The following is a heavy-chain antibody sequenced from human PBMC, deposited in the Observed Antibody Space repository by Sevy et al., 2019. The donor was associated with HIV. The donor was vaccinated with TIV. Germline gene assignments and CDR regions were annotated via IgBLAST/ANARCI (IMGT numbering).Heavy chain of an antibody. Sequence: GESLKISCAASGFTFSTYWMRWFRQAPGKGLEWVANINEDGTEKFYVDSVKGRFTMSRDNAKNSLYLQMNSLRAEDAAVYYCARDNATVSRRGLRYYYYGTDVWGQGTTVTVSS. CDR2: INEDGTEK. CDR3: ARDNATVSRRGLRYYYYGTDV. D-gene: IGHD2-2*01. CDR1: GFTFSTYW. J-gene: IGHJ6*02. V-gene: IGHV3-7*01.